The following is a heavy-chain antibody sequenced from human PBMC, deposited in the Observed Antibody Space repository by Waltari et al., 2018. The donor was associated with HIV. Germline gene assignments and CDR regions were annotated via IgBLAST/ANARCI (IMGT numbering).Heavy chain of an antibody. CDR3: ARNSSAKGNRYFYYGLDV. D-gene: IGHD3-22*01. V-gene: IGHV1-8*02. CDR2: MNPQSGNK. J-gene: IGHJ6*02. Sequence: QVHLVQSGPEVKRPGAAVKISCKAYGYTFINFDVNWVRQAAGQGPEWLGWMNPQSGNKASPYIVEDRVTMTRDVSTDTAYREMSGLTPEDTAIYYCARNSSAKGNRYFYYGLDVWGQGTPVTV. CDR1: GYTFINFD.